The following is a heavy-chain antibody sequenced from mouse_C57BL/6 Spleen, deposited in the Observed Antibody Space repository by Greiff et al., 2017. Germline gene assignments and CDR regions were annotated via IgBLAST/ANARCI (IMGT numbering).Heavy chain of an antibody. CDR1: GFTFSNYW. D-gene: IGHD1-1*01. CDR3: PSSYYGSPYYFDY. J-gene: IGHJ2*01. CDR2: IRLKSDNYAT. Sequence: EVMLVESGGGLVQPGGSMKLSCVASGFTFSNYWMNWVRQSPEKGLEWVAQIRLKSDNYATHYAESVKGRFTISRDDSKSSVYLQMNNLRAEDTGIYYCPSSYYGSPYYFDYWGQGTTLTVSS. V-gene: IGHV6-3*01.